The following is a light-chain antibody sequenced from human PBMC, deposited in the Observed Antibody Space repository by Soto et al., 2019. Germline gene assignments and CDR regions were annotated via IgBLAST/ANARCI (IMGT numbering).Light chain of an antibody. CDR1: QSISSW. CDR2: DAS. CDR3: HSRA. J-gene: IGKJ5*01. Sequence: DIQMTQSPSTLSASVGDRVTITCRASQSISSWLAWYQQNPGKAPKLLIYDASSLESGVPSRFSGSGSGTEFTLTISRLQPDDFATYYCHSRAFGQGTRLEIK. V-gene: IGKV1-5*01.